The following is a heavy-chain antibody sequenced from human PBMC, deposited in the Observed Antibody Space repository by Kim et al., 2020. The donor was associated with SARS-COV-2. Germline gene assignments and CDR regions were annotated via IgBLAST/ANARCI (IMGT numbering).Heavy chain of an antibody. CDR3: AKDQTPPLDCSGGSCYSGVERYFDY. Sequence: GGSLRLSCAASGFTFSSYGMHWVRQAPGKGLEWVAVISYDGSNKYYAESVKGRFTISRDNSKNTLYLQMNSLRAEDTAVYYCAKDQTPPLDCSGGSCYSGVERYFDYWGQGTLVTVSS. D-gene: IGHD2-15*01. CDR1: GFTFSSYG. V-gene: IGHV3-30*18. J-gene: IGHJ4*02. CDR2: ISYDGSNK.